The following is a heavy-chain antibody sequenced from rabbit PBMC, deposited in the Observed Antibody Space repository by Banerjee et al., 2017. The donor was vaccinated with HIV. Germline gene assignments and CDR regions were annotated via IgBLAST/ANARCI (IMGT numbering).Heavy chain of an antibody. CDR2: IDTDWDSA. CDR1: GFTLSSYW. J-gene: IGHJ4*01. CDR3: ARITTRGYYEIYYFNL. Sequence: QEQLVESGGGLVQPEGSLTLTCKASGFTLSSYWMWWVRQAPGKGLEWIGCIDTDWDSAFYASWVISRFTISRTSSTTVTLQMTSLTAADTATYLCARITTRGYYEIYYFNLWGPGTLVTVS. D-gene: IGHD1-1*01. V-gene: IGHV1S45*01.